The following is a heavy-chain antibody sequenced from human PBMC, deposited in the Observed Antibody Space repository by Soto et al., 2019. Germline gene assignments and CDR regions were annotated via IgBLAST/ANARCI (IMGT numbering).Heavy chain of an antibody. CDR3: ARDASIAVAGRGGAMDV. V-gene: IGHV1-69*01. CDR1: GGTFSSYA. D-gene: IGHD6-19*01. J-gene: IGHJ6*02. Sequence: QVQLVQSGAEVKKPGSSVKVSCKASGGTFSSYAISWVRQAPGQGLEWMGGIIPIFGTANYAQKFQGRVTITADESTSTAYMELSSLRSEDTAVYYCARDASIAVAGRGGAMDVWGQGTTVTVSS. CDR2: IIPIFGTA.